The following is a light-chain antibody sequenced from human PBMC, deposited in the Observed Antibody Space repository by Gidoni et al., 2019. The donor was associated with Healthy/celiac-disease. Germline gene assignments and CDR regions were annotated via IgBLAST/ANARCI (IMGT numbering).Light chain of an antibody. J-gene: IGKJ3*01. Sequence: DIQITQPPSSLSASVGDRVTITCQASQDISNYLIWYQQKPEEAPKLLIYDASNLETGDPSRCSRSGSGADFTFTSSSLQPEDIATYYCQQYDNLPFTFGPGTKVDIK. CDR3: QQYDNLPFT. CDR1: QDISNY. CDR2: DAS. V-gene: IGKV1-33*01.